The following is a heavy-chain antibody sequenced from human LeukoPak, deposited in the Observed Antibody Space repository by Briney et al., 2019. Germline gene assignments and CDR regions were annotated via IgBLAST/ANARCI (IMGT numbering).Heavy chain of an antibody. CDR3: ARARTGTPYFDY. D-gene: IGHD1-1*01. Sequence: SQTPSLTCAISGDSVSSNSASWNWFRQSPSGGLEWLGRTYYRSKWYNDYAVSVKSRITINPDTSKNQFSLQLYSVTPEDTAVYYCARARTGTPYFDYWGQGTLVTVSS. V-gene: IGHV6-1*01. CDR1: GDSVSSNSAS. J-gene: IGHJ4*02. CDR2: TYYRSKWYN.